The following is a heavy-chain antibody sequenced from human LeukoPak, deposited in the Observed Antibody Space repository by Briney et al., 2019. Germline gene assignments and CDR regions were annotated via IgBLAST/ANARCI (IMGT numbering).Heavy chain of an antibody. CDR3: AGVVPAAIRGPPDY. J-gene: IGHJ4*02. V-gene: IGHV4-34*01. D-gene: IGHD2-2*02. CDR2: INHSGST. CDR1: GGSFSGYY. Sequence: SETLSLTCAVYGGSFSGYYWSWIRQPPGKGLEWIGEINHSGSTNYNPSLKSRVTISVDTSKNQFSLKLSSVTAADTAVYYCAGVVPAAIRGPPDYWGQGTLVTVSS.